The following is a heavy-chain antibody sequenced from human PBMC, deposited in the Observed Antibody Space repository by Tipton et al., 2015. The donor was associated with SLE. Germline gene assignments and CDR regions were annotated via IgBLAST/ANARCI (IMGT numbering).Heavy chain of an antibody. CDR3: ARLDHGSGIGS. CDR2: INHSGST. J-gene: IGHJ4*02. CDR1: GGSFSGYY. Sequence: TLSLTCAVYGGSFSGYYWSWIRQPPGEGLEWIGEINHSGSTNYTPSLTSRVTISVDTSKNQFSLKMTSVTAADTAVYHCARLDHGSGIGSWGQGTLVTVSS. V-gene: IGHV4-34*01. D-gene: IGHD3-10*01.